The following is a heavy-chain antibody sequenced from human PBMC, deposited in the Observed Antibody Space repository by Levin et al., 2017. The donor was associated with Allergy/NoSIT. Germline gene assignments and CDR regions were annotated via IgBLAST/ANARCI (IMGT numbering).Heavy chain of an antibody. Sequence: GGSLRLSCAASGFTFSDYYMNWIRQAPGKGLEWISYITNSGSTKRYVDSVKGRFTISRDNAENSLYLQMSSLTAEDTAVYYCARGSFDLSAWYLDYWGQGTLVTVSS. CDR1: GFTFSDYY. D-gene: IGHD3-9*01. V-gene: IGHV3-11*01. J-gene: IGHJ4*02. CDR3: ARGSFDLSAWYLDY. CDR2: ITNSGSTK.